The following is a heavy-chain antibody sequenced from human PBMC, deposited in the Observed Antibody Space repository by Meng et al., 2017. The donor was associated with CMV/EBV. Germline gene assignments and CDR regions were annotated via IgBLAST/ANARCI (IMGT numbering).Heavy chain of an antibody. CDR2: IYCRERT. V-gene: IGHV4-61*01. J-gene: IGHJ4*02. CDR1: GSVTSGMCT. D-gene: IGHD1-26*01. CDR3: ARVLGSGVRATGVDY. Sequence: GSVTSGMCTWCWIRQPREKRLQWLGYIYCRERTNYNPSLTSRVTISVATSKNQFSLKLSSVTAADTAVYYCARVLGSGVRATGVDYWGQGTLVTVSS.